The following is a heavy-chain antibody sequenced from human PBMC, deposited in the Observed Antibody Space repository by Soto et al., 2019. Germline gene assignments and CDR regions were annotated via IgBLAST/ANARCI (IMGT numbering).Heavy chain of an antibody. J-gene: IGHJ6*02. Sequence: SVKVSCKASGGTFSSYAISWVRQAPGQGLEWMGGIIPIFGTANYAQKFQGRVTITADESTSTAYMELSSLRSEDTAVYYCARDGIAAAGYYYYYGMDVWGQGTTVTVSS. CDR3: ARDGIAAAGYYYYYGMDV. D-gene: IGHD6-13*01. CDR1: GGTFSSYA. V-gene: IGHV1-69*13. CDR2: IIPIFGTA.